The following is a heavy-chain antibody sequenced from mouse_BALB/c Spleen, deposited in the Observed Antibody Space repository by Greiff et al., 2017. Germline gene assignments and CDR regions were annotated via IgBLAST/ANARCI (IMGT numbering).Heavy chain of an antibody. V-gene: IGHV5-17*02. D-gene: IGHD1-1*01. CDR2: ISSGSSTI. CDR3: ARPHYYGSSMFAY. CDR1: GFTFSSFG. Sequence: EVKLMESGGGLVQPGGSRKLSCAASGFTFSSFGMHWVRQAPEKGLEWVAYISSGSSTIYYADTVKGRFTISRDNPKNTLFLQMTSLRSEDTAMYYCARPHYYGSSMFAYWGQGTLVTVSA. J-gene: IGHJ3*01.